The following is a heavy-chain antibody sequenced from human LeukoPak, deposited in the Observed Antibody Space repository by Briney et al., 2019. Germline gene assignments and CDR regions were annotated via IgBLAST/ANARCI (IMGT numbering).Heavy chain of an antibody. D-gene: IGHD6-6*01. CDR2: ISGSGGST. V-gene: IGHV3-23*01. CDR3: AKDKGPTRYSSSSRFDY. J-gene: IGHJ4*02. CDR1: GFTFSSYG. Sequence: PGGSLRPSCAASGFTFSSYGMSWVRQAPGKGLEWVSGISGSGGSTYYADSVKGRFTISRDNSKNTLYLQMNSLRAEDTAVYYCAKDKGPTRYSSSSRFDYWGQGTLVTVSS.